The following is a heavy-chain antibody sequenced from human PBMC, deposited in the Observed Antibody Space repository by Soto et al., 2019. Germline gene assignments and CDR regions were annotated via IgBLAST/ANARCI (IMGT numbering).Heavy chain of an antibody. CDR1: GGSISSGGYY. V-gene: IGHV4-31*03. CDR2: IYYSGST. Sequence: SETLSLTCTVSGGSISSGGYYWSWIRQHPGKGLEWIGYIYYSGSTYYNPSLKSRVTISVDTSKNQFSLKLSSVTAADTAVYYCARERKVVPAAIGWGQGTLVTVSS. J-gene: IGHJ4*02. D-gene: IGHD2-2*01. CDR3: ARERKVVPAAIG.